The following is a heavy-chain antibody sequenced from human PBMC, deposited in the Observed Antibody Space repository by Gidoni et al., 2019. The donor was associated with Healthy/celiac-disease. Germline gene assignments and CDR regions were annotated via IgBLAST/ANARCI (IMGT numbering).Heavy chain of an antibody. CDR3: TTVVEDIVVVPAAIRLTGTTKGY. J-gene: IGHJ4*02. Sequence: EVQLVESGGGLVKPGGSLRLSCAASGFPFSNACMSWVRQATGKGLEWVGRIKSKTEGGTTDYAAPVKGRFTSSRDDSKNTLYLQMNSLKTEDTAVYYCTTVVEDIVVVPAAIRLTGTTKGYWGQRTLVTVSS. CDR2: IKSKTEGGTT. CDR1: GFPFSNAC. V-gene: IGHV3-15*01. D-gene: IGHD2-2*02.